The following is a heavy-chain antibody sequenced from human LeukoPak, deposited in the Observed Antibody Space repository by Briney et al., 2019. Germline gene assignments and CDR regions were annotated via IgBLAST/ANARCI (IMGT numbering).Heavy chain of an antibody. J-gene: IGHJ3*02. D-gene: IGHD2-2*02. CDR3: ARVVVPAAIRFGAFDI. CDR1: GFTFSSYA. Sequence: GGSLRLSCAASGFTFSSYAMHWVRQAPGKGLEWVAVISYDGSNKYYADSVKGRFTISRDNSKNTLYLQMNSLRAEDTAVYYCARVVVPAAIRFGAFDIWGQGTMVTVSS. V-gene: IGHV3-30*01. CDR2: ISYDGSNK.